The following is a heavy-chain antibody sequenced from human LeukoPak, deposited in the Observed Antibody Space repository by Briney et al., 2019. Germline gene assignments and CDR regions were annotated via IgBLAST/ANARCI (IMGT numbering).Heavy chain of an antibody. D-gene: IGHD1-26*01. CDR1: GYTLTELS. CDR3: ATPLSGSYAFDY. J-gene: IGHJ4*02. V-gene: IGHV1-24*01. Sequence: ASVKVSSKVSGYTLTELSMHWVRQAPGKGLEWMGGFDPEDGETIYAQKFQGRVTMTEDTSTDTAYMELSSLRSEDTAVYYCATPLSGSYAFDYWGQGTLVTVSS. CDR2: FDPEDGET.